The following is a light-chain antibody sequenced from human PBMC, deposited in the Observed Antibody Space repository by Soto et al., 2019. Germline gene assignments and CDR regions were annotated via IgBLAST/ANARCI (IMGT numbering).Light chain of an antibody. Sequence: DIVMTQSPDSLSVFPGERATLSCRASQSVSSNLAWYQQKPGQAPTLLIYGASARATGIPARFSGSGSGTEFTLTISSLQSEDFAVYYCQHYNNWPFTFGQGTKLEIK. V-gene: IGKV3-15*01. J-gene: IGKJ2*01. CDR2: GAS. CDR3: QHYNNWPFT. CDR1: QSVSSN.